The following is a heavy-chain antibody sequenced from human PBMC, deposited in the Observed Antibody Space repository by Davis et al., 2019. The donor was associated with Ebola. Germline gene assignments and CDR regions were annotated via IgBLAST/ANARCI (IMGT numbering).Heavy chain of an antibody. CDR1: GYTFTNYG. Sequence: AASVKVSCKASGYTFTNYGITWVRQAPGQGLEWMGWINPHNGNTNYAQNVQGRVIMTSDTSTSTAYMEVGNLKSDDTAVYYCARAQFPTTSDHWGQGTLVTVSS. V-gene: IGHV1-18*04. J-gene: IGHJ4*02. CDR2: INPHNGNT. D-gene: IGHD1-1*01. CDR3: ARAQFPTTSDH.